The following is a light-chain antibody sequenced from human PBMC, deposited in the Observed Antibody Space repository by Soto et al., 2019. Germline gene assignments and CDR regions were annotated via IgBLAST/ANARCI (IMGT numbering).Light chain of an antibody. CDR2: EDN. CDR3: QSYDSSALV. V-gene: IGLV6-57*04. CDR1: SGSIASNY. J-gene: IGLJ2*01. Sequence: NFMLTQPHSVSESPGKTVTISCTRSSGSIASNYVQWYQQRPGSAPTTVIYEDNQRPSGVPDRFSGSIDSSSNSASLTISGLKTEDGADYYCQSYDSSALVFGGGTKVTVL.